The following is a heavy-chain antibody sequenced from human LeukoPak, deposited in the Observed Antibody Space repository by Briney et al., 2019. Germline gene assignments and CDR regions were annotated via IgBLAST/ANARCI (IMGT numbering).Heavy chain of an antibody. CDR1: GGIFSNYA. V-gene: IGHV1-69*13. CDR2: IIPIFGKA. J-gene: IGHJ4*02. D-gene: IGHD3-10*01. CDR3: AIVSGVYGSGSYVLDY. Sequence: VASVKVSCKASGGIFSNYAISWVRQAPGQGLEWMRGIIPIFGKANYAQKFQGRVTITADESTSTAYMELSSLRSEDTAVYYCAIVSGVYGSGSYVLDYWGQGTLVTVSS.